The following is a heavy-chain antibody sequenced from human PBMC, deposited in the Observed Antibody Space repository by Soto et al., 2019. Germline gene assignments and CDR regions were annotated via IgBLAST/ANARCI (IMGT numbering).Heavy chain of an antibody. J-gene: IGHJ6*02. V-gene: IGHV3-23*01. CDR1: GFTFSSYA. Sequence: PGGSLRLSCAASGFTFSSYATSWVRQAPGKWLEWVSAISGSGGSTYYADSVKGRFTISRDNSKNTLYLQMNSLRAEDTAVYYCAKSPHPIALSRYYYGMDVWGQGXTVTVSS. CDR3: AKSPHPIALSRYYYGMDV. D-gene: IGHD6-13*01. CDR2: ISGSGGST.